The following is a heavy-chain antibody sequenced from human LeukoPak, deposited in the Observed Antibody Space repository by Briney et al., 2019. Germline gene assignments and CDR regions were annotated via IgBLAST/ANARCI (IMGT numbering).Heavy chain of an antibody. V-gene: IGHV3-30*18. CDR2: ISYDGSNK. Sequence: GGSLRLSCAASGFTFSSYGMHWVRQAPGKGLEWVAVISYDGSNKYYADSVKGRFTIPRDNSKNMLYLQMNSLRAEDTAVYYCAKDPAHYYDSSGYRGYLDYWGQGTLVTVSS. CDR3: AKDPAHYYDSSGYRGYLDY. J-gene: IGHJ4*02. CDR1: GFTFSSYG. D-gene: IGHD3-22*01.